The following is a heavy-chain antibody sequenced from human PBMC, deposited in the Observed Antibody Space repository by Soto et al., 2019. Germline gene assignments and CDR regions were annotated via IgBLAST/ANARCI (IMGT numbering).Heavy chain of an antibody. CDR2: MKPYSGDT. CDR3: ARGSPGTVDQ. J-gene: IGHJ4*02. CDR1: GYTFTNFH. D-gene: IGHD3-10*01. Sequence: QVQLLQSGAEVRKPGASVKVSCKASGYTFTNFHVNWVRQATGQGLEWSGWMKPYSGDTGYAQNFQGRVTMTTDTSINTAYKEMTSLTSADTAVYYCARGSPGTVDQWGQGTPVTVSS. V-gene: IGHV1-8*02.